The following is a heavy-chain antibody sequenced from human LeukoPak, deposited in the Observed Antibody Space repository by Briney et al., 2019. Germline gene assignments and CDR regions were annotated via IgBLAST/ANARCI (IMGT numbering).Heavy chain of an antibody. V-gene: IGHV3-48*04. Sequence: GGSLRLSCADSGFTFSSYSVNWVRQAPGKGLEWVSYIRSSSSTIYYADSVKGRFTISRDNAKNSLYLQMNSLRAEDTAVYYCARLGSHGYYYDGMDVWGQGTSVTVSS. CDR1: GFTFSSYS. J-gene: IGHJ6*02. D-gene: IGHD3-16*01. CDR2: IRSSSSTI. CDR3: ARLGSHGYYYDGMDV.